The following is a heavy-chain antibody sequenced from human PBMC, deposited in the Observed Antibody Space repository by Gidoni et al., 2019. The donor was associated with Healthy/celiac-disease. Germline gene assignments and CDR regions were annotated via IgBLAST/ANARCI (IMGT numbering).Heavy chain of an antibody. V-gene: IGHV3-30-3*01. CDR1: GFTFSSSA. Sequence: QVQLVESGGGVVQPGRSLRLSCAASGFTFSSSALHWVRQAPGKGLEWVAVISYDGSNKYYADSVKGRFTISRDNSKNTLYLQMNSLRAEDTAVYYCARDGNDMDVWGQGTTVTVSS. CDR2: ISYDGSNK. CDR3: ARDGNDMDV. J-gene: IGHJ6*02.